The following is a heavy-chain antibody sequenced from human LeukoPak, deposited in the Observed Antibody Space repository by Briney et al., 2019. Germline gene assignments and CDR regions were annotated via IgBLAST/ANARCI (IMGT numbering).Heavy chain of an antibody. J-gene: IGHJ4*02. CDR3: ARDYGGKYYFDY. Sequence: ASVKVSCKASGGTFSSFAISWVRQAPGQGLEWMGGFIPIFGSAKYAQKFQGRVTITADESTSTAYMELSSLRSEDTAVYYCARDYGGKYYFDYWGQGTLVTVSS. D-gene: IGHD4-23*01. CDR2: FIPIFGSA. CDR1: GGTFSSFA. V-gene: IGHV1-69*13.